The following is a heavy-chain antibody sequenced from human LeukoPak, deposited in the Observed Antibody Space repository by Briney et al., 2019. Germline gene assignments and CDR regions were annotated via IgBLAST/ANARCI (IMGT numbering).Heavy chain of an antibody. CDR1: GLTFSSYW. D-gene: IGHD2-15*01. Sequence: GGYLRLSCADPGLTFSSYWMNWVRQAPGKGLEWVANIKHDGSENYYVDSVKGRFTSSRDNAKNSLYLQMNSLRAEDTAVYYCARGRYCSGGSCHYFDYWGQGTLVTVSS. CDR3: ARGRYCSGGSCHYFDY. J-gene: IGHJ4*02. V-gene: IGHV3-7*01. CDR2: IKHDGSEN.